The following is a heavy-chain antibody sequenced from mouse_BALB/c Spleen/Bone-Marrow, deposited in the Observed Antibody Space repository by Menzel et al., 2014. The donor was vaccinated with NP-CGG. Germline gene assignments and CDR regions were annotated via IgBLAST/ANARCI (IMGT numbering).Heavy chain of an antibody. CDR2: INPSTGYT. J-gene: IGHJ2*01. CDR1: GYTFTSYW. CDR3: ARGATVVARYFDS. D-gene: IGHD1-1*01. Sequence: VQLQQSGAELAKPGASVMMSCKASGYTFTSYWMHWVKQRPGQALEWIGYINPSTGYTEFNQKFKDKATLTADKSSSTAYMHLSSLTSEDSAVYYCARGATVVARYFDSWGQGTTLTGSS. V-gene: IGHV1-7*01.